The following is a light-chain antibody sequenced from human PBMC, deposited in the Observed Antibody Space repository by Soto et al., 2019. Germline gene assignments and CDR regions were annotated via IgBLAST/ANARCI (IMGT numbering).Light chain of an antibody. Sequence: EIVLTQSPGTLSLSPGERATLSCRASQSVSSSYLGWYQQKPGQAPRLLIYGTSSRATAIPDRFSGSGSGTDFTLTISRLEPEDFEVYYCQHYGSSPPITFGQGTRLDIK. CDR3: QHYGSSPPIT. CDR2: GTS. J-gene: IGKJ5*01. CDR1: QSVSSSY. V-gene: IGKV3-20*01.